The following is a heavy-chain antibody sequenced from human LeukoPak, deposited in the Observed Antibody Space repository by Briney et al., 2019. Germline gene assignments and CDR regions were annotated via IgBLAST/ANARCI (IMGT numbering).Heavy chain of an antibody. J-gene: IGHJ4*02. Sequence: PGGSLRLFCAASGFNFSTYAMPWVRQAPGEGLEWVSTISGSGGNTYYADSVKGRFTISRENSKNTLYLQMNSLRAEDTAVYYCAKVEIAVAGYFDYWGQGTLVTVSS. CDR2: ISGSGGNT. CDR1: GFNFSTYA. D-gene: IGHD6-19*01. V-gene: IGHV3-23*01. CDR3: AKVEIAVAGYFDY.